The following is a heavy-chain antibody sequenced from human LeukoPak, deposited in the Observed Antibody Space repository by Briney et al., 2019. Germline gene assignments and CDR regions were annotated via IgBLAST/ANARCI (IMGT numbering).Heavy chain of an antibody. CDR3: ARQYYYDSSGYWGAFDI. D-gene: IGHD3-22*01. CDR2: INHSGST. J-gene: IGHJ3*02. CDR1: GGSFSGYY. V-gene: IGHV4-34*01. Sequence: SETLSLTCAVYGGSFSGYYWSWIRQPPGKGLEWIGEINHSGSTNYNPSLKSRVTISVDTSKNQFSLKLSSVTAADTAVYYCARQYYYDSSGYWGAFDIWGQGTMVTVSS.